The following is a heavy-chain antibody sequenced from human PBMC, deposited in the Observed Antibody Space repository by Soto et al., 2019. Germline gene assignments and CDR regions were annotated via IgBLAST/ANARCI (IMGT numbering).Heavy chain of an antibody. V-gene: IGHV1-46*01. D-gene: IGHD6-6*01. Sequence: QVQLVQSGAEVKKPGASVKVSCKASGYTFTSSFMHWVRQAPGQGLEWMGIINPSGGDTSNAQKFQGRVTMTRDTSTSTVYMELCSLRSEDTAVYYCARGKLVLYAGWFDPWGQGTLVTVSS. J-gene: IGHJ5*02. CDR1: GYTFTSSF. CDR3: ARGKLVLYAGWFDP. CDR2: INPSGGDT.